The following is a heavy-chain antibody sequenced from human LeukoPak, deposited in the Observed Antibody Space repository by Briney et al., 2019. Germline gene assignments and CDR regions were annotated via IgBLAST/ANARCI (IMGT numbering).Heavy chain of an antibody. J-gene: IGHJ4*02. CDR3: ARAAGTMIVVVIGY. CDR2: INPNSGGT. D-gene: IGHD3-22*01. V-gene: IGHV1-2*02. Sequence: ASVNVSCRASGYTFTGYYMHWVRQAPGQGLEWMGWINPNSGGTNYAQKFQDRVTMTRDTSISTAYMELSRLRSDDAAVYYCARAAGTMIVVVIGYWGQGTLVTVSS. CDR1: GYTFTGYY.